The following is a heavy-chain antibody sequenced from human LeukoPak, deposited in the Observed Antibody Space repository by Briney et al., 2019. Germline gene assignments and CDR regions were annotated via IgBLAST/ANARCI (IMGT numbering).Heavy chain of an antibody. J-gene: IGHJ4*02. CDR3: AVTYYDFWSGLSFDY. D-gene: IGHD3-3*01. Sequence: GASVKVSCEASAYTFLNYAITWVRQAPGQGLEWMGGIIPIFGTANYAQKFQGRVTITADESTSTAYMELSSLRSEDTAVYYCAVTYYDFWSGLSFDYWGQGTLVTVSS. CDR1: AYTFLNYA. V-gene: IGHV1-69*13. CDR2: IIPIFGTA.